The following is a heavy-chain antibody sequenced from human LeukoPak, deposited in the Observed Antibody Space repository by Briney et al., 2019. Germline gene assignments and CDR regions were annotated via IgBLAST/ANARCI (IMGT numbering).Heavy chain of an antibody. V-gene: IGHV3-74*01. CDR2: INSDGSRA. CDR3: ARDFKFFGGYYYGMDV. CDR1: GFTFSNYW. J-gene: IGHJ6*02. Sequence: GGSLRLSCAASGFTFSNYWMHWVRQAPGKGLVWISRINSDGSRATYADSVKGRFTISRDNAKNTLYLQMNSLRAEDTAVYYCARDFKFFGGYYYGMDVWGQGTTVTVSS. D-gene: IGHD3-10*01.